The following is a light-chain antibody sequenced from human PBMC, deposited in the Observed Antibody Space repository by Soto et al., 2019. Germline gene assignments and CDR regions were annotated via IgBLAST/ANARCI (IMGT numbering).Light chain of an antibody. CDR3: ASWDDSPSGLYV. CDR2: SNN. J-gene: IGLJ1*01. CDR1: SSDFGSST. Sequence: QSVLTQPPSASGTPGQRVTISCSGSSSDFGSSTVNWYQQLPGTAPRLLIYSNNQRPSGVPDRFSGSKSGTSASLAISGLQSEDEGDYYCASWDDSPSGLYVFGTGTKVTVL. V-gene: IGLV1-44*01.